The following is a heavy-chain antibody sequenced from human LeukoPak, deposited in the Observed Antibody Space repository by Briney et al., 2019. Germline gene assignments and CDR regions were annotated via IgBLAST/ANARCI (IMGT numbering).Heavy chain of an antibody. V-gene: IGHV4-59*01. Sequence: SETLSLTCTVSGGSISSYYWSWIRQPPGKGLEWIGYIYYSGSTYYNPSLKSRVTISVDTSKNQFSLKLSSVTTEDTAVYYCARDGYSYGYGAFDIWGQGTMVTVSS. D-gene: IGHD5-18*01. CDR2: IYYSGST. J-gene: IGHJ3*02. CDR1: GGSISSYY. CDR3: ARDGYSYGYGAFDI.